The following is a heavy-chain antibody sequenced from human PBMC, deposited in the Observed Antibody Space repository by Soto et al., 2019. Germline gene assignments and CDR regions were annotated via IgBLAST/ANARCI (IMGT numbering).Heavy chain of an antibody. CDR1: GFTFSSYW. CDR2: IKQDGSEK. CDR3: ARDLAAGYSSGWFAY. J-gene: IGHJ5*01. V-gene: IGHV3-7*01. D-gene: IGHD6-19*01. Sequence: GGSLRLSCAASGFTFSSYWMSWVRQAPGKGLEWVANIKQDGSEKYYVDSVKGRFTISRDNAKNSLYLQMNSLRAEDTAVYYCARDLAAGYSSGWFAYWGQGTLVTVSS.